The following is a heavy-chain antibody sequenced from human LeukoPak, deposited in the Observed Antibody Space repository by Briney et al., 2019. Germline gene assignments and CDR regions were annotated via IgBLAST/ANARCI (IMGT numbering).Heavy chain of an antibody. CDR2: IYSGGST. Sequence: GGSLRLSCAASGFTVSSNYMSWVRQAPGKGLEWVSVIYSGGSTYYADSVKGRFTTSRDNSKNTLYLQMNSLRAEDTAVYYCARDPPYDIPGGYWGQGTLVTVSS. J-gene: IGHJ4*02. CDR3: ARDPPYDIPGGY. CDR1: GFTVSSNY. V-gene: IGHV3-66*01. D-gene: IGHD3-9*01.